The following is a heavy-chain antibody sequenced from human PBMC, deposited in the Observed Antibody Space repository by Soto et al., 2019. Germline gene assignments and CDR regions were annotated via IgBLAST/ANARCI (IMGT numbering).Heavy chain of an antibody. D-gene: IGHD5-12*01. Sequence: GGSLRLSCAASGFTFSSYAMSWVRQAPGKGLEWVSAISGSGGSTYYADSVKGRFTISKDNPKNTLYLQMNSLRAEDTAVYYCAKDLGYSGYDLGSRYYYYYGMDVWGQGTTVTVSS. CDR2: ISGSGGST. V-gene: IGHV3-23*01. CDR3: AKDLGYSGYDLGSRYYYYYGMDV. CDR1: GFTFSSYA. J-gene: IGHJ6*02.